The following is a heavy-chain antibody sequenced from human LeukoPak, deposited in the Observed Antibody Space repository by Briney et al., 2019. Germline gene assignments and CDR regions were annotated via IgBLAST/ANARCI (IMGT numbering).Heavy chain of an antibody. Sequence: PSETLSLTCTVSGGSISSYYWSWIRQPAGKGLEWIGRIYASGNANYNPSLKSRVTMSVDKSNNQFSLKLGSVTAADTAVYYRARSGGSSSYYYYMDVWGKGTTVTISS. CDR2: IYASGNA. CDR3: ARSGGSSSYYYYMDV. D-gene: IGHD6-6*01. V-gene: IGHV4-4*07. J-gene: IGHJ6*03. CDR1: GGSISSYY.